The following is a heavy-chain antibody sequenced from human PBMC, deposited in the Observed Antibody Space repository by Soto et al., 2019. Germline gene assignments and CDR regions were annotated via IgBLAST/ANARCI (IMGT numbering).Heavy chain of an antibody. CDR3: GYGSGSYFRSSAFDI. Sequence: QVQLQESGPGLVKPSQTLSLTCTVSGGSISSGGYHWRWIRQHPGQGLEWIGYIHYIGSTYYNPSLKSRVTILRDTSSNQLSLKLSAVTAADTAVYFCGYGSGSYFRSSAFDIWGQGTMVTVSS. V-gene: IGHV4-31*03. CDR1: GGSISSGGYH. CDR2: IHYIGST. J-gene: IGHJ3*02. D-gene: IGHD3-10*01.